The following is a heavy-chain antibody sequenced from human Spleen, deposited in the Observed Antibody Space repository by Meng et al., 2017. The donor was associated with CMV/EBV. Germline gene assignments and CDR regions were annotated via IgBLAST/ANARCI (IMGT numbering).Heavy chain of an antibody. V-gene: IGHV1-18*04. CDR1: GYTFTGYY. Sequence: ASVQVSCKTSGYTFTGYYMHWVRQAPGQGLEWMGWISTYKGNTNYAQKLQGRVTMTTDTSTSTVYMELRSLRSDDTAVYYCARDFYESSGYSDDCFDPWGQGTLVTVSS. CDR3: ARDFYESSGYSDDCFDP. CDR2: ISTYKGNT. J-gene: IGHJ5*02. D-gene: IGHD3-22*01.